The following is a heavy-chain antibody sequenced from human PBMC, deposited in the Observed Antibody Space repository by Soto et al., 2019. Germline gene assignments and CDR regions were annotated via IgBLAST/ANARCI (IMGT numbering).Heavy chain of an antibody. V-gene: IGHV4-31*03. CDR2: IYYSGST. CDR1: GGSISSGDYY. Sequence: PSETLSLTCTVSGGSISSGDYYWSWIRQHPGKGLEWIGYIYYSGSTHYSSSLKSRVTMSIDTSKNQFPLKLTSVTAADTAVYYCARLSSIDSSGYYLDYWGQGTLGTVSS. CDR3: ARLSSIDSSGYYLDY. J-gene: IGHJ4*02. D-gene: IGHD3-22*01.